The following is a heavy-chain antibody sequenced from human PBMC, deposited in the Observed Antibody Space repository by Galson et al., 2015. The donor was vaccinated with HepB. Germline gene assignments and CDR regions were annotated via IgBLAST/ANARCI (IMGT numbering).Heavy chain of an antibody. Sequence: SLRLSCAASGFTVSTYYMSWVRRAPGKGLEWVSIIYSDGTTDYTDSVKGRFTISRGNSKNTVHLQVNSLRAEDSAVYYCARGGAYTYGFGFPQYYFAMDVWGQGTTVTVSS. CDR3: ARGGAYTYGFGFPQYYFAMDV. CDR2: IYSDGTT. J-gene: IGHJ6*02. CDR1: GFTVSTYY. D-gene: IGHD2-8*01. V-gene: IGHV3-66*01.